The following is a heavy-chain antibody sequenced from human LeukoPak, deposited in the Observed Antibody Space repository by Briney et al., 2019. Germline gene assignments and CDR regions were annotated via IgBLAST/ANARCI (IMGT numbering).Heavy chain of an antibody. D-gene: IGHD3-10*01. J-gene: IGHJ4*02. CDR3: VGLGENY. Sequence: QSGGSLRLSCAASGFTFRRYWMSWAGQASGKGLEWVANIKQDGSEKYYVDSVKGRFTISRDNAKNSLYLQMNSLRAEDTAVYYCVGLGENYWGQGTLVTVSS. CDR1: GFTFRRYW. V-gene: IGHV3-7*02. CDR2: IKQDGSEK.